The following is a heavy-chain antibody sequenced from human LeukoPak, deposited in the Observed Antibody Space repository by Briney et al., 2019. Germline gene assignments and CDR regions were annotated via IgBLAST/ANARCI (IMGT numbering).Heavy chain of an antibody. D-gene: IGHD5-18*01. CDR2: INPDGNKK. V-gene: IGHV3-7*01. Sequence: GGSLRLSCAASGFTFSSYGMHWVRQAPGKGLEWVASINPDGNKKYSADSVKGRFTISRDNAENSLYLQMNSLRVEDTAFYYCARDLAYSRLDYWGQGMLVTVSS. CDR3: ARDLAYSRLDY. J-gene: IGHJ4*02. CDR1: GFTFSSYG.